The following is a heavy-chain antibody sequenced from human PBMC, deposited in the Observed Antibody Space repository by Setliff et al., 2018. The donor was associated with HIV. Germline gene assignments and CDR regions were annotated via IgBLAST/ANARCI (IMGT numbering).Heavy chain of an antibody. CDR3: ARHKTHDYDGNSVYFDF. CDR1: GDSISSGTYY. J-gene: IGHJ4*02. V-gene: IGHV4-61*02. D-gene: IGHD4-17*01. CDR2: IYSSGST. Sequence: PSETLSLTCTVSGDSISSGTYYWSWIRQPAGKGLEWIGRIYSSGSTNYNPSLESRVTISVDTSKNQFSLKLNSVTAADTAIYYCARHKTHDYDGNSVYFDFWGQGILVTVSS.